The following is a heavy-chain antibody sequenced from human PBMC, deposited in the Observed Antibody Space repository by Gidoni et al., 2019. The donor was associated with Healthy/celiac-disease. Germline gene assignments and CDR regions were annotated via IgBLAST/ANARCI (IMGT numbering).Heavy chain of an antibody. V-gene: IGHV3-11*05. CDR2: ISSSSSYT. Sequence: GKGLEWVSYISSSSSYTNYADSVKGRFTISRDNAKNSLYLQMNSLRAEDTAVYYCARVREGYNDAFDIWGQGTMVTVSS. CDR3: ARVREGYNDAFDI. J-gene: IGHJ3*02. D-gene: IGHD3-10*01.